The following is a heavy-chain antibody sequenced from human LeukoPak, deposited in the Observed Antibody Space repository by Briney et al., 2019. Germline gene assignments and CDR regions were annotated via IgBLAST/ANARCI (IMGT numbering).Heavy chain of an antibody. CDR2: FDPEDGET. V-gene: IGHV1-24*01. J-gene: IGHJ4*02. CDR1: GYTLTELS. D-gene: IGHD5-18*01. CDR3: ATWGGYSYGPRHDY. Sequence: ASVKVSCKVSGYTLTELSMHWVRQAHGKGLEWMGGFDPEDGETIYAQKFQGRVTMTEDTSTDTAYMELSSLRSEDTAVYYCATWGGYSYGPRHDYWGQGTLVTVSS.